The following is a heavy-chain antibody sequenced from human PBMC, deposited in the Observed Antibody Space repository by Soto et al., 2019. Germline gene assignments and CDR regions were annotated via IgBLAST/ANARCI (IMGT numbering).Heavy chain of an antibody. J-gene: IGHJ5*01. Sequence: SQTLSLTCAISGDSVSSNIVTWDWIRQSPSRGLEWLGRTYYRSKWYNDYAVSVKSRITINPDTSNNQLSLQLNSVTPDDTAVYYCARLIGNSWLDSWGQGTLVTVSS. V-gene: IGHV6-1*01. CDR3: ARLIGNSWLDS. D-gene: IGHD2-8*01. CDR1: GDSVSSNIVT. CDR2: TYYRSKWYN.